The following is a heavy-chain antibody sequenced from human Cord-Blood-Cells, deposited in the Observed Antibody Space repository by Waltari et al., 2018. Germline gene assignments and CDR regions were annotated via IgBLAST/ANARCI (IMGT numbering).Heavy chain of an antibody. D-gene: IGHD2-15*01. V-gene: IGHV4-34*01. J-gene: IGHJ4*02. CDR2: INHSGST. CDR3: ARHDPLGYCSGGSCHYFDY. CDR1: GGSFSGYY. Sequence: QVQLQQWGAGLLKPSETLSLTCAVYGGSFSGYYWSGIPQPPGTGLEWIGEINHSGSTNYNPSLKSRVTISVDTSKNQFSLKLSSVTAADTAVYYCARHDPLGYCSGGSCHYFDYWGQGTLVTVSS.